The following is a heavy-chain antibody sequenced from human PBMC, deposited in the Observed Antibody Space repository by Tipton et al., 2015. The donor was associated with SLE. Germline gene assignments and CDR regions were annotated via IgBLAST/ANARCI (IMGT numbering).Heavy chain of an antibody. CDR3: ASQDPLTAMVPYYFDY. Sequence: LRLSCAASGFTFSSYSMNWVRQPPGKGLEWIGYIYYSGSTNYNPSLKSRVTISVDTSKNQFSLKLSSVTAADTAVYYCASQDPLTAMVPYYFDYWGQGTLVTVSS. CDR2: IYYSGST. V-gene: IGHV4-59*01. D-gene: IGHD5-18*01. J-gene: IGHJ4*02. CDR1: GFTFSSYS.